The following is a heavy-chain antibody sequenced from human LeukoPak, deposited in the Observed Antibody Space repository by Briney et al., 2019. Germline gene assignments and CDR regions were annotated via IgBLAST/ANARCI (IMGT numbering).Heavy chain of an antibody. J-gene: IGHJ6*02. CDR3: ASLNRRGYSGYDYYYYYGMDV. CDR2: IIPILGIA. CDR1: GGTFSSYA. V-gene: IGHV1-69*04. Sequence: GASVKVSCKASGGTFSSYAISWVRQAPGQGLEWMGRIIPILGIANYAQKFQGRVTITADKSTSTAYMELSSLRSEDTAVYYCASLNRRGYSGYDYYYYYGMDVWGQGTTVTVSS. D-gene: IGHD5-12*01.